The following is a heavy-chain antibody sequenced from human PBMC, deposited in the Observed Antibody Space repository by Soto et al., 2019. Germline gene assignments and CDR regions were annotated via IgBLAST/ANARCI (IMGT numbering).Heavy chain of an antibody. D-gene: IGHD5-12*01. CDR2: IYYSGST. V-gene: IGHV4-59*08. Sequence: SETLSLTCTVSGGSISSYYWSWIRQPPGKGLEWIGYIYYSGSTNYNPSLKSRVTISVDTSKNQFSLKLSSVTAADTAVYYCARSRYSGYDSLDYWGQGTLVTGLL. J-gene: IGHJ4*02. CDR3: ARSRYSGYDSLDY. CDR1: GGSISSYY.